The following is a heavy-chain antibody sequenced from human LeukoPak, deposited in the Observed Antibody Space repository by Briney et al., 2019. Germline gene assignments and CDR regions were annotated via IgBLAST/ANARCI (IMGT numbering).Heavy chain of an antibody. Sequence: PSETLSLTCTVSAGSTSSYYWNWIRQPPGKELEWIGNIYYSGSTNYNPYLKSPVTISIDTSKNQFSLKVNSAIAADTAVYYCARESMYSSVGSYGFDIWGQGTMVTVSS. CDR2: IYYSGST. V-gene: IGHV4-59*01. CDR1: AGSTSSYY. J-gene: IGHJ3*02. CDR3: ARESMYSSVGSYGFDI. D-gene: IGHD3-10*01.